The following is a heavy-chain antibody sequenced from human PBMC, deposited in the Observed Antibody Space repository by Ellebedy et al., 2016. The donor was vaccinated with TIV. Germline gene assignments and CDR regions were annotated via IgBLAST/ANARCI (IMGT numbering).Heavy chain of an antibody. V-gene: IGHV3-23*01. Sequence: GESLKISCPASGFTFSGYVMSWLRQAPGQGMDWVASILGSGGSTYYADSVKGRFTISRDNSKNTLYLQLSSLRAEDTAVYYCAKDPTLDSSDYYGDYFDFWGQGSLVTVSS. CDR3: AKDPTLDSSDYYGDYFDF. CDR2: ILGSGGST. J-gene: IGHJ4*02. D-gene: IGHD3-22*01. CDR1: GFTFSGYV.